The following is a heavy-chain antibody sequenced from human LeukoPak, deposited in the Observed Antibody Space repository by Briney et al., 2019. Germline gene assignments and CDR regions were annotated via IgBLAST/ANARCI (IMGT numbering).Heavy chain of an antibody. J-gene: IGHJ4*02. Sequence: SVKVSCKASGYTFIHYFIHWVRQAPGQGLEWMGGIIPIFGTANYAQKFQGRVTITTDESTSTAYMELSSLRSEDTAVYYCARDEVDYYDSSGYYYGGGFDYWGQGTLVTVSS. V-gene: IGHV1-69*05. CDR2: IIPIFGTA. CDR3: ARDEVDYYDSSGYYYGGGFDY. D-gene: IGHD3-22*01. CDR1: GYTFIHYF.